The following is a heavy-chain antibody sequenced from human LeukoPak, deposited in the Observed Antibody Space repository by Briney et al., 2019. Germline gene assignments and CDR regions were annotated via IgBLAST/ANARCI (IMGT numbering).Heavy chain of an antibody. CDR1: GGTFNTYS. J-gene: IGHJ3*02. Sequence: SVKVSCKASGGTFNTYSISWVRQAPGQGLEWKGSIIPMFAATDYAQKFQGRVTITADESTSTAYMELSSLRSEDTAVYYCARDQTSGWYSANDFDIWGQGTMVTVSS. CDR3: ARDQTSGWYSANDFDI. CDR2: IIPMFAAT. V-gene: IGHV1-69*15. D-gene: IGHD6-19*01.